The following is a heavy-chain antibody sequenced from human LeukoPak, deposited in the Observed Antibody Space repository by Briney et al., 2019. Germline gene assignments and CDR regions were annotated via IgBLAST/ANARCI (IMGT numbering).Heavy chain of an antibody. CDR2: INPNTGGA. CDR3: ATDSSGYYLPLFDH. D-gene: IGHD3-22*01. V-gene: IGHV1-2*02. Sequence: GASLKVSCKASGYPFTYYYIHWGRQAPGQGLKWRGWINPNTGGANYAQKFQGRVTMTRDTSISTAYMELSRLRSDDTAVYYCATDSSGYYLPLFDHWGQGTPVTVSS. CDR1: GYPFTYYY. J-gene: IGHJ4*02.